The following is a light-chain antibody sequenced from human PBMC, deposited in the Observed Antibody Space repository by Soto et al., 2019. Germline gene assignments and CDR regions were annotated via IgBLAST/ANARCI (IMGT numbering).Light chain of an antibody. J-gene: IGLJ2*01. Sequence: QSALTQPASVSGSPGQSITIPCTGSSSDVGGYHYVSWYQQYPGEAPKLVIPEVSNRPSGVSNRFSGSKSGNTASLTISGLQAEDEADYYCCSYTSSTTPLFGGGTKVTVL. CDR1: SSDVGGYHY. CDR3: CSYTSSTTPL. V-gene: IGLV2-14*01. CDR2: EVS.